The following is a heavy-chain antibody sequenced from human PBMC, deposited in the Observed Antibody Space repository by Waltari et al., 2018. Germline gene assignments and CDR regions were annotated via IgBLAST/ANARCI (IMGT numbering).Heavy chain of an antibody. CDR3: VVQGVIRSGWGPDAFDI. CDR2: IYYSGST. D-gene: IGHD3-10*01. CDR1: GGSISSGDYY. V-gene: IGHV4-30-4*08. J-gene: IGHJ3*02. Sequence: QVQLQESGPGLVKPSQTLSLTCTVSGGSISSGDYYWSWIRQPPGKGLEWIGYIYYSGSTYYNPSLKSRVTISVDTSKNQFSLKLSSVTAADTAVYYGVVQGVIRSGWGPDAFDIWGQGTMVTVSS.